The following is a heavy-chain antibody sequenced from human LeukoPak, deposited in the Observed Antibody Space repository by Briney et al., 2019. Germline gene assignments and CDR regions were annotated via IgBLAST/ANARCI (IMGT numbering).Heavy chain of an antibody. Sequence: GGSLRLSCAASGFTVGHHYMHWVRQSPGQGLVWVSYVNAQGTTTTYADSVKGRFAVSRDNAKSMVYLQMSSLRAEDTAVYFCARAYYYDPGNYYNPTSSFDYWGQGTLVTVSS. CDR3: ARAYYYDPGNYYNPTSSFDY. CDR2: VNAQGTTT. D-gene: IGHD3-10*01. V-gene: IGHV3-74*03. CDR1: GFTVGHHY. J-gene: IGHJ4*02.